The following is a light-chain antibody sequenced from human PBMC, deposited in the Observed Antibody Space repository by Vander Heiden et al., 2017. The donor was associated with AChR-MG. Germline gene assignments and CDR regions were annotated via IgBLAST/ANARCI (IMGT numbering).Light chain of an antibody. Sequence: QSVLTQPPSASGTPGQRVTIACSGSSSNNGINDVYRYQQLPGTAPKLLIYRNNQRPSGVPERFSGSKSGTSASLAIGGLRSEDEADYYCAAWDDSLSGVFGGGTKLTGL. CDR2: RNN. V-gene: IGLV1-47*01. CDR3: AAWDDSLSGV. J-gene: IGLJ2*01. CDR1: SSNNGIND.